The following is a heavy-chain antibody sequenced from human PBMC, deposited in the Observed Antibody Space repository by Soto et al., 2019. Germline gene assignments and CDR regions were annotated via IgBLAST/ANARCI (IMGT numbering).Heavy chain of an antibody. CDR2: IDNSGGGT. CDR1: GFTFSLYA. D-gene: IGHD3-9*01. J-gene: IGHJ5*02. Sequence: EVQLLESGGNLVQPGGSLRLSCVASGFTFSLYAMSWVRQAPGKRLEWVSSIDNSGGGTNYAGSVKGRFTISRDNSKNTLYLQMNSLRAEDTAVYYCAKDRRDYISHWFDPWGQGTLVTVSS. V-gene: IGHV3-23*01. CDR3: AKDRRDYISHWFDP.